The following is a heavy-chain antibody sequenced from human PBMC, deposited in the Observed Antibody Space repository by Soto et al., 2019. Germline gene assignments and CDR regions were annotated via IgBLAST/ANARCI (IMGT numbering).Heavy chain of an antibody. Sequence: SVKVSCKASGYTFTSYDINWVRQATGQGLEWMGWMNPNSGNTGYAQKFQGRVTMTRNTSISTAYMELSSLRSEDTAVYYCAREALSQWPHAFDIWGQGTMVTVSS. V-gene: IGHV1-8*01. CDR2: MNPNSGNT. D-gene: IGHD6-19*01. CDR3: AREALSQWPHAFDI. CDR1: GYTFTSYD. J-gene: IGHJ3*02.